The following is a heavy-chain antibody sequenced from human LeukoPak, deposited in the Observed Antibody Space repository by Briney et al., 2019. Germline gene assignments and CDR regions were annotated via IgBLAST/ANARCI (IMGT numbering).Heavy chain of an antibody. V-gene: IGHV3-48*01. J-gene: IGHJ5*02. Sequence: GGSLRLSCAASGFTFSSYSMNWVRQAPGKGLEWVSYISSSSSTIYYADSVKGRFTISRDNAKNSLYLQMNSLRAEDTAVYYCARWRACTNGVCYRRDYNWFDPWGQGTLVTVSS. CDR2: ISSSSSTI. CDR3: ARWRACTNGVCYRRDYNWFDP. D-gene: IGHD2-8*01. CDR1: GFTFSSYS.